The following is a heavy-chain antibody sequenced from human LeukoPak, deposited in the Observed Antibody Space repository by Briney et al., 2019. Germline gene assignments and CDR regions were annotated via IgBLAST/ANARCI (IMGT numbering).Heavy chain of an antibody. D-gene: IGHD3-10*01. CDR1: GYTFTGYY. Sequence: ASVKVSCKASGYTFTGYYMHWVRQAPGQGLEWMGWINPNSGGTNYAQKFQGRVTMTRDTSISTAYMELSRLRSDDTAVYYCARDRLNTYGSGRYYYYGMDVWGQGTTVTVSS. J-gene: IGHJ6*02. CDR2: INPNSGGT. CDR3: ARDRLNTYGSGRYYYYGMDV. V-gene: IGHV1-2*02.